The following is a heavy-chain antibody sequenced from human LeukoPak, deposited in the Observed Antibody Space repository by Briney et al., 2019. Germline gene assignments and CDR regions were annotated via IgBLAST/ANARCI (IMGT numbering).Heavy chain of an antibody. Sequence: ASVKVSCKASGYTFTSYYMRWVRQAPGQGLEWMGIINPRGGSTSYAQKFQGRVTMTRDTSTSTVYMELSSLRSEDTAVYYCARVGISGSYLGYWGQGTLVTVSS. V-gene: IGHV1-46*01. J-gene: IGHJ4*02. CDR2: INPRGGST. D-gene: IGHD1-26*01. CDR1: GYTFTSYY. CDR3: ARVGISGSYLGY.